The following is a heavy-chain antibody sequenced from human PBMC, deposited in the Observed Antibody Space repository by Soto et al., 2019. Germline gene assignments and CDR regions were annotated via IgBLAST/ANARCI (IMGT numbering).Heavy chain of an antibody. CDR1: GFSFSNYA. V-gene: IGHV3-23*01. J-gene: IGHJ4*02. CDR3: AKESMPEHYGDTLFDY. CDR2: FSAGGRA. D-gene: IGHD4-17*01. Sequence: EVQLLESGGGLVQPGGSLRLSCEASGFSFSNYALSWVRQSPGKGLEWVSTFSAGGRAYYADSVKGRFTIAKDTSKNTLHLQERSLRAEDTAVYYCAKESMPEHYGDTLFDYWGQGTRVTVSS.